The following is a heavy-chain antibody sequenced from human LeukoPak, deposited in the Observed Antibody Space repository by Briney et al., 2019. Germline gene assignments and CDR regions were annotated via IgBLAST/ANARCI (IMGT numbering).Heavy chain of an antibody. V-gene: IGHV3-33*06. CDR2: VWHDGSKT. D-gene: IGHD4-17*01. CDR1: GFTFSGCH. CDR3: AKDSNDNGDYNYFDF. J-gene: IGHJ4*02. Sequence: PGRSLKLSCAASGFTFSGCHIHWVRQAPGKGLEWVALVWHDGSKTYYADSVKGRFTASRDNSKNTLFLQMNSLRAEDTGVYYCAKDSNDNGDYNYFDFWGQGTLVTVSS.